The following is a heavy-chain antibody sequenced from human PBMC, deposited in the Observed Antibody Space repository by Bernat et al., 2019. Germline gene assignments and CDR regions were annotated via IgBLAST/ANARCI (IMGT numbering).Heavy chain of an antibody. D-gene: IGHD5-18*01. Sequence: QVQLQPSGPGLVKPSQTLSLTCAISGDSVSSNSAAWNWIRQSPSRGLEWLGMTFYRSKWFNDYAASVKSRITVNADTSKNQFSLHLNSVTPEDTAIYYCALGIHDAFDIWGQGTMVTVSS. V-gene: IGHV6-1*01. CDR1: GDSVSSNSAA. CDR3: ALGIHDAFDI. J-gene: IGHJ3*02. CDR2: TFYRSKWFN.